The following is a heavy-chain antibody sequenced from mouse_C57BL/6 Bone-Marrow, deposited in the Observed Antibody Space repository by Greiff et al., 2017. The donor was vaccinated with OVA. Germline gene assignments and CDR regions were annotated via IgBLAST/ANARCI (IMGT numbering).Heavy chain of an antibody. CDR3: ARRGKDYAMDY. CDR1: GFSLTSYG. V-gene: IGHV2-2*01. Sequence: VQLKESGPGLVQPSQSLSITCTVSGFSLTSYGVHWVRQSPGTGLKWLGVIWSGGSTDYNAAFISRLSISKDNSKSQVVFKMNSLQADDTAIYYCARRGKDYAMDYWGQGTSVTVSS. J-gene: IGHJ4*01. D-gene: IGHD2-1*01. CDR2: IWSGGST.